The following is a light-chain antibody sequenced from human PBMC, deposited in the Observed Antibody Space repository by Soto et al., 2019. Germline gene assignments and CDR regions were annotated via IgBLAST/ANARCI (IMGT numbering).Light chain of an antibody. Sequence: EVVLTQSPATLSLSPGERATLSCRASQNVRTFLDWYQQKPGQAPRLLIYAASNRATGIPDRFSGSGSGTDFTLSISSLEPEDFAVSYCPQHSHWPPWTFGKGTRVEIK. CDR3: PQHSHWPPWT. CDR2: AAS. J-gene: IGKJ1*01. CDR1: QNVRTF. V-gene: IGKV3-11*01.